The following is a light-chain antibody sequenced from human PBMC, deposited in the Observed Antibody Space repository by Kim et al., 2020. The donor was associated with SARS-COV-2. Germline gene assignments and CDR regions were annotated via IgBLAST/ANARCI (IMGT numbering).Light chain of an antibody. CDR3: TSWDSSGHHLE. CDR2: GQN. V-gene: IGLV3-19*01. J-gene: IGLJ3*02. CDR1: SLRIYY. Sequence: SSELTQDPAVSVALGHTVRITCQGDSLRIYYASWYQQRPGQAPLLVIYGQNNRPSGIPDRFSGSSSGDTASLTIAGAQAEDEADYHCTSWDSSGHHLEFG.